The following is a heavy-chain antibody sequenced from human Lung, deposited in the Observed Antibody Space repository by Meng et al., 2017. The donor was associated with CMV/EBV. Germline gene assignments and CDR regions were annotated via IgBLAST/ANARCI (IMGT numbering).Heavy chain of an antibody. CDR1: GFTFRTYS. V-gene: IGHV3-48*04. CDR3: ARVSGYCSTTSCQWVGGEGYYYYGMDV. Sequence: GESLKISCAASGFTFRTYSMNWVRQAPGKGLEWVSHISSSSGTIYYADSVKGRFTVSRDNAKNSLYLQMNSLRAEDTAVYYCARVSGYCSTTSCQWVGGEGYYYYGMDVWGQGPTVTFSS. CDR2: ISSSSGTI. D-gene: IGHD2-2*01. J-gene: IGHJ6*02.